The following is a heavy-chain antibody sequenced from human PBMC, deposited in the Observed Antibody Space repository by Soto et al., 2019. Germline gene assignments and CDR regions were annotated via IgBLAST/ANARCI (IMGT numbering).Heavy chain of an antibody. CDR1: GGTFNSYT. Sequence: QVQLVQSGAEVKKPGSSVKVSCKASGGTFNSYTISWVRQAPGQGLEWMGRIVPIFDIAKYAQKFKGRVTITADKSTSTAYMELSSLRSEDTAVYYCARGAFGGQQQLVRDGFDTWGQGTMVTVSS. D-gene: IGHD6-13*01. V-gene: IGHV1-69*02. J-gene: IGHJ3*02. CDR3: ARGAFGGQQQLVRDGFDT. CDR2: IVPIFDIA.